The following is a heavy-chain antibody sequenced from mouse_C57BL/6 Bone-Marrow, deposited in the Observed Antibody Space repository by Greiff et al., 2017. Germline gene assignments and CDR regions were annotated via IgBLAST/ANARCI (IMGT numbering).Heavy chain of an antibody. J-gene: IGHJ4*01. CDR2: ISDGGSYT. V-gene: IGHV5-4*01. D-gene: IGHD4-1*01. Sequence: EVQVVESGGGLVKPGGSLKLSCAASGFTFSSYAMSWVRQTPETRLEWVATISDGGSYTSYPDNVKGRFTISRDNAKTNLYLQMSHLKSEDTAMYYCARLNWDYAMDYWGQGTSVTVSS. CDR1: GFTFSSYA. CDR3: ARLNWDYAMDY.